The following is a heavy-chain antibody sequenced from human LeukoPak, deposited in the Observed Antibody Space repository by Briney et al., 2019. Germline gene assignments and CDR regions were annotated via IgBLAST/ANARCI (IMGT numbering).Heavy chain of an antibody. J-gene: IGHJ4*02. Sequence: SQTLSLTCAVSGGSISIFYCSWIRRPPGEGLEWIGYISYSVSTNYNPSLKSRVTISVDTSKNQFSLKLSSVIAADTAVYYCARASDSYGWFDYWGQGNLVTVSS. V-gene: IGHV4-59*01. CDR1: GGSISIFY. CDR2: ISYSVST. CDR3: ARASDSYGWFDY. D-gene: IGHD5-18*01.